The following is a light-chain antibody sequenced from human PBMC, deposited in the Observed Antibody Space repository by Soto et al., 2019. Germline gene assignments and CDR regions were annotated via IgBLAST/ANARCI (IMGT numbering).Light chain of an antibody. V-gene: IGKV3-20*01. CDR2: GAS. CDR3: QQCGSSPNT. CDR1: QSVGSSY. J-gene: IGKJ2*01. Sequence: IVLTQSPGTLSLSPGERATLSCRASQSVGSSYLAWYKQKPGQAPRLLIYGASSRATGTPDRFSGSGSGTDFTLTISRLEPEDFAVYYCQQCGSSPNTFGHGTKLDIK.